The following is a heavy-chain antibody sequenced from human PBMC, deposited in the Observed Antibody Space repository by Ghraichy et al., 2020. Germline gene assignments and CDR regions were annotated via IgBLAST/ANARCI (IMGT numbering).Heavy chain of an antibody. CDR3: APRGNYRGGAFDI. Sequence: GGSLRLSCAASGFTFSTYAMAWVRQAPEKGLEWVSSRVGVGCGTFYADSVRGRFTISRDNSRDRLFLQMNSLRAEDTAVYYCAPRGNYRGGAFDIWGRGTLVVVSS. J-gene: IGHJ3*02. CDR1: GFTFSTYA. V-gene: IGHV3-23*01. CDR2: RVGVGCGT. D-gene: IGHD3-16*01.